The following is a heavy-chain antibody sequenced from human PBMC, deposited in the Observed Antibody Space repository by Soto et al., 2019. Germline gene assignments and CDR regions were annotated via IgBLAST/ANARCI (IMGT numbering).Heavy chain of an antibody. CDR1: GFSVSSNDW. D-gene: IGHD3-10*02. V-gene: IGHV4-4*02. J-gene: IGHJ5*01. CDR2: VFRSGET. CDR3: ARSTMIGPARRLDS. Sequence: QVQLQESGPGLVKPSGTLSLICSVSGFSVSSNDWWTWVRQPPGKGLEWIGEVFRSGETNSNPSLKSRVTMSVDMSKTHFSLTLSSVTAADTGIYYCARSTMIGPARRLDSWGPGTLVTVSA.